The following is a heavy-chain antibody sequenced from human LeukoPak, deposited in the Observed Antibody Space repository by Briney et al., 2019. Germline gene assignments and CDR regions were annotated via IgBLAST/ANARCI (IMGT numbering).Heavy chain of an antibody. CDR3: AKDFSSASYTYYYYYMDV. Sequence: TSETLSLTCTVSGGSVSSYYWSWIRQPPGKGLEWIGYMYYSGSTNYNPSLKSRVTISLDTSKNQFSLKVSSVTAADTAIYYCAKDFSSASYTYYYYYMDVWGKGTTVTVSS. J-gene: IGHJ6*03. CDR2: MYYSGST. CDR1: GGSVSSYY. D-gene: IGHD6-25*01. V-gene: IGHV4-59*02.